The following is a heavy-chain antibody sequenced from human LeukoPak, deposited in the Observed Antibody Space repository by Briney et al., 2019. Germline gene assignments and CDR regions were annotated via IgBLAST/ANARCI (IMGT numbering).Heavy chain of an antibody. CDR1: GGSISSGSYY. Sequence: PSQTLSLTCTVSGGSISSGSYYWSWIRQPAGKGLEWIGRIYTSGSTNYNPSLKSRVTISVDTSKNQFSLKLSSVTAADTAVYYCARDHRDFDLWGRGTLVTVS. V-gene: IGHV4-61*02. J-gene: IGHJ2*01. CDR3: ARDHRDFDL. CDR2: IYTSGST.